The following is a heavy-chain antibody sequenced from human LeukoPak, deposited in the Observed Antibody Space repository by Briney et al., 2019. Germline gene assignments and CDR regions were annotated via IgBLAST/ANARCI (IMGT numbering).Heavy chain of an antibody. D-gene: IGHD2-21*02. V-gene: IGHV1-69*04. CDR2: IIPILGIA. Sequence: ASVKVSCKASGGTFSSYATSWVRQAPGQGLEWMGRIIPILGIANYAQKFQGRVTITADKSTSTAYMELSSLRSEDTAVYYCAYCGGDCSFYSIAEYFQHWGQGTRVTVSS. CDR1: GGTFSSYA. CDR3: AYCGGDCSFYSIAEYFQH. J-gene: IGHJ1*01.